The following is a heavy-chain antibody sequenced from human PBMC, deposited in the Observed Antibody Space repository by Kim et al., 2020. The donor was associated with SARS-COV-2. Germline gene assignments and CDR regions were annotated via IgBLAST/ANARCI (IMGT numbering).Heavy chain of an antibody. CDR3: AREPNSMLSYSGSRGFYGMDV. Sequence: SETLSLTCTVSGGSISSYYWSWIRQPPGKGLEWIGYIYYSGSTNYNPSLKSRVTISVDTSKNQFSLKLSSVTAADTAVYYCAREPNSMLSYSGSRGFYGMDVWGQGTTVTVSS. V-gene: IGHV4-59*01. CDR2: IYYSGST. CDR1: GGSISSYY. D-gene: IGHD1-26*01. J-gene: IGHJ6*02.